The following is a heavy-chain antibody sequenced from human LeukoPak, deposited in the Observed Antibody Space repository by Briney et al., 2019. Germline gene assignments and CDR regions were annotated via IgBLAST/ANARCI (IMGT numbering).Heavy chain of an antibody. CDR1: GFTFSDYY. Sequence: GGSLRLSCVASGFTFSDYYMSWIRQAPGKGLEWVSYISSSSSTIYCADSVKGRFTISRDNAKNSLYLQMNSLRAEDTAVYYCARAKGIYYDSSEVIDYWGQGTLVTVSS. CDR2: ISSSSSTI. D-gene: IGHD3-22*01. V-gene: IGHV3-11*04. CDR3: ARAKGIYYDSSEVIDY. J-gene: IGHJ4*02.